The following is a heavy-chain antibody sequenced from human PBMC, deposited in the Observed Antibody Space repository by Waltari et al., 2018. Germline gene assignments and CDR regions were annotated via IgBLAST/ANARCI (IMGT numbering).Heavy chain of an antibody. J-gene: IGHJ1*01. V-gene: IGHV1-2*02. D-gene: IGHD4-17*01. CDR3: ARDTLATTSEYFQN. CDR2: INPNSGGT. CDR1: GYTFTGYY. Sequence: QVQLVQSGAEVKKPGASVTVSCKASGYTFTGYYMHWVRQAPGQGLEWMGWINPNSGGTNYAQKFQDRVTMTRDTSISTVYMELSRLRSDDTAVYFCARDTLATTSEYFQNWGQGTQVTVSS.